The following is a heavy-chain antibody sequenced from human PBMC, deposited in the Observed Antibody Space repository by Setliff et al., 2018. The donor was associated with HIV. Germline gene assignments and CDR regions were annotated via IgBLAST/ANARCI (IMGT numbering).Heavy chain of an antibody. CDR3: ARDDWTCSDGTCFPITFDY. CDR2: ISGSGNII. Sequence: GGSLRLSCAASGFTFSDYYMTWIRQAPGKGLEWVSYISGSGNIIYYADSVKGRFTISRDNAKNSLYLQMNSLRVEDTAVYYCARDDWTCSDGTCFPITFDYWGQSTLVTVSS. V-gene: IGHV3-11*04. CDR1: GFTFSDYY. J-gene: IGHJ4*02. D-gene: IGHD2-15*01.